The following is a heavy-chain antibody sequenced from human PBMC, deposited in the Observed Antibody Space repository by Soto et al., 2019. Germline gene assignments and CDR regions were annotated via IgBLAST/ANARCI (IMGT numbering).Heavy chain of an antibody. V-gene: IGHV3-15*01. CDR2: IKSKTDGGTT. CDR1: GFTFSNAW. J-gene: IGHJ4*02. CDR3: TTRTSHHDILTSPRTDY. D-gene: IGHD3-9*01. Sequence: EVQLVESGGGLVKPGGALRRSCAASGFTFSNAWMSWVRQAPGKGLEWVGRIKSKTDGGTTDYAAPVKGRFTISRDDSKNTLYLQMNSLKTEDTAVYYCTTRTSHHDILTSPRTDYWGQGTLVTVSS.